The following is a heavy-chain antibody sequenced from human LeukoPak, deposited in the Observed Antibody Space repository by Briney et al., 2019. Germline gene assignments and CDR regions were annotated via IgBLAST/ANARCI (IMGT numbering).Heavy chain of an antibody. CDR1: GYSISSGFY. CDR3: ATLNTYVPVY. V-gene: IGHV4-38-2*01. J-gene: IGHJ4*02. D-gene: IGHD2-2*02. CDR2: IYHSGST. Sequence: SETLSLTCAVSGYSISSGFYWGWIRQPPGKGLEWIGNIYHSGSTHYNPSLKSRVTLSVDTSKNQFSLKLSSVTAADTAVYYCATLNTYVPVYWGQGTLVTVSS.